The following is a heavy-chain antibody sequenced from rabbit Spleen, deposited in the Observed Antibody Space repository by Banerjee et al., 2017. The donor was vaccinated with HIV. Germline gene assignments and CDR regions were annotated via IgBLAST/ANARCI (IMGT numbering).Heavy chain of an antibody. CDR3: ARGANSHGDGYNL. V-gene: IGHV1S45*01. D-gene: IGHD3-1*01. J-gene: IGHJ4*01. Sequence: QEQLVESGGGLVQPEGSLTLTCTASGFSFSSSYYMCWVRQAPGKGLEWIACIYTGSGSAYYASWAKGRFAISKTSSTTVTLQMTSLTAADTTTYFCARGANSHGDGYNLWGPGTLVTVS. CDR1: GFSFSSSYY. CDR2: IYTGSGSA.